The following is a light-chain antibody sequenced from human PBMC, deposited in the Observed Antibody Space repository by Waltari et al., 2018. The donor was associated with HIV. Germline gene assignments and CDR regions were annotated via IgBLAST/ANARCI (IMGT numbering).Light chain of an antibody. V-gene: IGLV7-46*02. CDR2: DSD. CDR1: TGFIPRGQF. Sequence: QAVVTQEPSLSVSPGETVTLTCTSFTGFIPRGQFPYWFKMREGHDPRTLIYDSDKSHAWTPGRFSGSIVGGKATLTLLGAQPEDEGAYYCLISYNGVRVFGGGTKLTV. CDR3: LISYNGVRV. J-gene: IGLJ3*02.